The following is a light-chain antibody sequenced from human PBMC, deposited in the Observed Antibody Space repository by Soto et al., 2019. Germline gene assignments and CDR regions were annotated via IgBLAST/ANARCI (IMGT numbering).Light chain of an antibody. CDR1: QSVSSSY. V-gene: IGKV3D-20*02. CDR2: GAS. J-gene: IGKJ4*01. Sequence: EIVMTQSPATLSVSPGERATLSCRASQSVSSSYLAWYQQKPGQAPRLLIYGASNRATGIPDRFSGSGSGTDFPLTISRLEPEDFAVYYCQRYNNWPLTFGGGTKVDIK. CDR3: QRYNNWPLT.